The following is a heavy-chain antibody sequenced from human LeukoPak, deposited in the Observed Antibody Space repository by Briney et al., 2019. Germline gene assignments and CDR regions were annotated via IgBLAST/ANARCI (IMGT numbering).Heavy chain of an antibody. D-gene: IGHD3-9*01. J-gene: IGHJ6*02. CDR2: IYSGGST. CDR1: GFTVSSNY. Sequence: QTGGSLRLSCAASGFTVSSNYMSWVRQAPGKGLEWVSVIYSGGSTYYADSVKGRFTTSRDNSKNTLYLQMNSLRAEDTAVHYCARVLRRVLTGYYYYYGMDVWGQGTTVTVSS. V-gene: IGHV3-53*01. CDR3: ARVLRRVLTGYYYYYGMDV.